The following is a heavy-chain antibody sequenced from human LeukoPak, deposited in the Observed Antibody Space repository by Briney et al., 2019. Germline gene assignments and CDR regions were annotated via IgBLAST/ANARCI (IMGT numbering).Heavy chain of an antibody. V-gene: IGHV3-23*01. D-gene: IGHD3-16*01. J-gene: IGHJ4*02. CDR3: AKGPSPVLGGGSYFDY. Sequence: GGSLRLSCAASGFTFSNYAMTWVRQAPGKGLEWVSAISGSGDTSDYADSVRGRFTISRDNSKNTLYLQMNSLRAEDTAVYYCAKGPSPVLGGGSYFDYWGQGTLVTVSS. CDR2: ISGSGDTS. CDR1: GFTFSNYA.